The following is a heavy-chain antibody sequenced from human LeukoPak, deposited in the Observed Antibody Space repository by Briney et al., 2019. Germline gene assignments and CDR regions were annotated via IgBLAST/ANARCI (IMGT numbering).Heavy chain of an antibody. CDR3: ARGEAGYCSSTSCYMGYYYYYGMDV. CDR2: ISSSSSYI. Sequence: PGGSLRLSCAASGFTFSSYSMNWVRQAPGKGLEWVSSISSSSSYIYYADSVKGRFTISRDNAKNSLYLQMNSLRAEDTAVYYCARGEAGYCSSTSCYMGYYYYYGMDVWAKGPRSPSP. V-gene: IGHV3-21*01. D-gene: IGHD2-2*02. CDR1: GFTFSSYS. J-gene: IGHJ6*02.